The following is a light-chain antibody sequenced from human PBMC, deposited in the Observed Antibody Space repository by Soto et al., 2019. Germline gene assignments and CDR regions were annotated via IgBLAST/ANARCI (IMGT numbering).Light chain of an antibody. CDR2: DAS. CDR3: QQYNSYST. V-gene: IGKV1-5*01. J-gene: IGKJ1*01. CDR1: QSISSW. Sequence: DIQMTQSPSTLSASVGDRVTITCRASQSISSWLAWYQQKPGKAPKLLVYDASSLESGVPSRFSGSGPGTEFTRTISSLQPDAFATYYCQQYNSYSTFGQGTKVYIK.